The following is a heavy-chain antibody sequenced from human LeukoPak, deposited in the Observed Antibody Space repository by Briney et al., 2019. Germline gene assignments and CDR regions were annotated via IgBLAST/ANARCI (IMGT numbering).Heavy chain of an antibody. Sequence: GGSLRLSCAASGFTFSNYAITWVRQAPGKGQEWVSSISGSGGRTYYADSVKGRCTISRDNSKNTLYLQMNSLRAEDTAVYYCAKDRAFPNDVFDIWGQGTMVTVSS. J-gene: IGHJ3*02. CDR2: ISGSGGRT. D-gene: IGHD3-3*02. V-gene: IGHV3-23*01. CDR1: GFTFSNYA. CDR3: AKDRAFPNDVFDI.